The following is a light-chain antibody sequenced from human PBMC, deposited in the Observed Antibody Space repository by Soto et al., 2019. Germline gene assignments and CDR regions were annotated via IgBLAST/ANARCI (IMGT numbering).Light chain of an antibody. CDR1: QSVSSY. J-gene: IGKJ2*01. CDR2: DVS. CDR3: QQRSNWPPPYT. Sequence: EIVLTQSPATLSLSPGERATLSCRASQSVSSYLAWYQQKPGQAPRLLIYDVSNRATGIPARFSGSGSGTDFTLTISSLEPEDFAVYYCQQRSNWPPPYTFGQGTKLEIK. V-gene: IGKV3-11*01.